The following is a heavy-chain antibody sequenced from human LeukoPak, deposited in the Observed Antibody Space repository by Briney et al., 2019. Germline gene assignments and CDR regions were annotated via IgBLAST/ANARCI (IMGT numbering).Heavy chain of an antibody. CDR2: ISYDGSNK. Sequence: GRSLRLSCAASGFTFSSYGMHWVRQAPGKGLEWVAVISYDGSNKYYADSVKGRFTISRDNSKNTLYLQMNSLRAEDTAVYYCAKVPGMYSSSWYYFDYGGQGTLVTVSS. J-gene: IGHJ4*02. D-gene: IGHD6-13*01. CDR3: AKVPGMYSSSWYYFDY. V-gene: IGHV3-30*18. CDR1: GFTFSSYG.